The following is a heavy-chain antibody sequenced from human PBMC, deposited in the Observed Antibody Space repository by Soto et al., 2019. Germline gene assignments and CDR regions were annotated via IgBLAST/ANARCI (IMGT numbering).Heavy chain of an antibody. D-gene: IGHD3-3*01. J-gene: IGHJ5*02. CDR1: GFTFSSYA. V-gene: IGHV3-23*01. CDR2: ISGSGGGT. CDR3: AKDPPIGVVIPNWFGP. Sequence: GGYLRLYCAASGFTFSSYAMSWVRQAPGKGLEWVSAISGSGGGTYYADSVKGRSPTYRHNPKTTLYRQWTSLRPEDTALYYCAKDPPIGVVIPNWFGPWGQEPLVTLSS.